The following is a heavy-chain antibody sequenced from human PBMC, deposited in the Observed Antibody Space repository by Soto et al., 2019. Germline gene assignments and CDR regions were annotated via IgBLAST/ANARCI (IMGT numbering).Heavy chain of an antibody. CDR1: GGSLSNYY. CDR3: ARESQYSGWFDF. CDR2: VYYTGST. Sequence: QVQLQESGPGLVKPSETLSLTCSVSGGSLSNYYWSWIRKPPGKGLEWIGFVYYTGSTDYNPSLESRVTISLDSSKTQFSLRLTSVTAADTAIYYCARESQYSGWFDFWGQGTLVTVSS. D-gene: IGHD6-19*01. V-gene: IGHV4-59*01. J-gene: IGHJ4*02.